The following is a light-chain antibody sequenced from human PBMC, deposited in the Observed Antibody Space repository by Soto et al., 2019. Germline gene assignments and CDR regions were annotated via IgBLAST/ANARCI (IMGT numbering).Light chain of an antibody. Sequence: QSALTQPRSVSRSPGQSVTISCTGTSSDVGVYNYVSWYQQHPGKAPTVMIYDVTKRPSGVPHRFSGSKSGNTASLTISGLQAEDESDYYCCSYAGSYTLVFGGGTQLTVL. CDR2: DVT. J-gene: IGLJ3*02. CDR3: CSYAGSYTLV. CDR1: SSDVGVYNY. V-gene: IGLV2-11*01.